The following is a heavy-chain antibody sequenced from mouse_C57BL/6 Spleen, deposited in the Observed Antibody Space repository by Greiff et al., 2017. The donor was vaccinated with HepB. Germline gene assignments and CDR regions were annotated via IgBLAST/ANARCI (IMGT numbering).Heavy chain of an antibody. CDR1: GYSITSGYY. Sequence: EVKLVESGPGLVKPSQSLSLTCSVTGYSITSGYYWNWIRQFPGNKLEWMGYISYDGSNNYNPSLKNRISITRDTSKNQFFLKLNSVTTEDTATYYCAREGDDYDGNYFDYWGQGTTLTVSS. J-gene: IGHJ2*01. CDR2: ISYDGSN. D-gene: IGHD2-4*01. CDR3: AREGDDYDGNYFDY. V-gene: IGHV3-6*01.